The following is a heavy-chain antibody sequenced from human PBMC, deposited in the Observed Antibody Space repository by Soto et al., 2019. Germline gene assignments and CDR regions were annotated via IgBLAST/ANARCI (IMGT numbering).Heavy chain of an antibody. CDR3: AKEGRRLGELLSFDY. D-gene: IGHD3-10*01. CDR1: GFTFSSYA. CDR2: ISGSGGST. V-gene: IGHV3-23*01. J-gene: IGHJ4*02. Sequence: TGGSLRLSCAASGFTFSSYAMSWVRQAPGKGLEWVSAISGSGGSTYYADSVKGRFTISRDNSKNTLYLQMNSLRAEDTAVYYCAKEGRRLGELLSFDYWGQGTLVTVSS.